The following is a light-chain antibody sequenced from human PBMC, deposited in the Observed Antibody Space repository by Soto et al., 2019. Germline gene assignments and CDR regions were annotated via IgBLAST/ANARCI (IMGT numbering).Light chain of an antibody. Sequence: QSVLTHPPSVSAAPGQKVTISCSGSSSNIGNNYVSWYQQVPGTAPKLLIYDNNKRPSGNPDRFSGSKSGTSATLGISGLQTGDAADYYCGTWDSSLSVHVFGNGTKV. CDR1: SSNIGNNY. CDR3: GTWDSSLSVHV. CDR2: DNN. V-gene: IGLV1-51*01. J-gene: IGLJ1*01.